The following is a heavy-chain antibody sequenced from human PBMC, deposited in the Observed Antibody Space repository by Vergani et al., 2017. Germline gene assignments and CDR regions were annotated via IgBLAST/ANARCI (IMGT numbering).Heavy chain of an antibody. CDR3: AGGGDLYSMDG. V-gene: IGHV1-8*01. J-gene: IGHJ6*03. D-gene: IGHD1-26*01. CDR1: GYTFTSSD. CDR2: MKPTSGNT. Sequence: QVQLVQSGAEVKKPGASVKVSCKASGYTFTSSDINWVRQATGQGLEWMGWMKPTSGNTGDAQKFQGRVTMTRNTSISTAYMELSSLRSEDTAVYYWAGGGDLYSMDGWGEGTTVTVSS.